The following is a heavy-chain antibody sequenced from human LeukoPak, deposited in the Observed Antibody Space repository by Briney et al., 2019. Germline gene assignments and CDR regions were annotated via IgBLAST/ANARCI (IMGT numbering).Heavy chain of an antibody. CDR1: GGSISSGGYY. CDR3: ARVPRRGAAASNWFDP. D-gene: IGHD2-2*01. J-gene: IGHJ5*02. CDR2: IYYSGST. Sequence: PSQTLSLTCTVSGGSISSGGYYWSWIRQHPGKGLEWIGYIYYSGSTYYNPSLKSRVTISVDTSKNQFSLKLSSVTAADTAVYYCARVPRRGAAASNWFDPWGQGTLVTVSS. V-gene: IGHV4-31*03.